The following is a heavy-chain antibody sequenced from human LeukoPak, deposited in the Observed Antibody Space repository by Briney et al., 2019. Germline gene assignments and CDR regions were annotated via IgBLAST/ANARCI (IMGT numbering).Heavy chain of an antibody. CDR2: IYYSGST. V-gene: IGHV4-59*01. CDR1: GGSMISYY. Sequence: RASETLSLTCTVSGGSMISYYWAWIRQPPGKGLEWIGYIYYSGSTNYNPSLKSRVTISVGTSKKQFSLKLSSVTAADTAVYYFARLPPVAAAGTSWFDPWGKGTLVTVSS. D-gene: IGHD6-13*01. J-gene: IGHJ5*02. CDR3: ARLPPVAAAGTSWFDP.